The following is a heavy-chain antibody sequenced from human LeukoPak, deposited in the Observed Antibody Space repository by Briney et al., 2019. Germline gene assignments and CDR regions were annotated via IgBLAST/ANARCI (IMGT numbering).Heavy chain of an antibody. V-gene: IGHV3-53*01. D-gene: IGHD3-22*01. Sequence: GGSLRLSCAASGFTVSSNYMSWVRQAPGKGLEWVSVIYSGGSTYYADSVKGRFTISRDNSKNTQYLQTNSLRAEDTAVYYCARGGPYYYDSSGYYSPFDYWGQGTLVTVSS. CDR1: GFTVSSNY. CDR3: ARGGPYYYDSSGYYSPFDY. CDR2: IYSGGST. J-gene: IGHJ4*02.